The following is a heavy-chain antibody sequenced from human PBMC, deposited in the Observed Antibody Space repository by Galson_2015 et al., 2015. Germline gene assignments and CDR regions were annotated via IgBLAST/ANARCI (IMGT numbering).Heavy chain of an antibody. V-gene: IGHV3-48*03. J-gene: IGHJ3*02. CDR3: ARDRPNDSSPGAFDI. D-gene: IGHD6-6*01. CDR1: GFTFSSYD. Sequence: SLRLSCAASGFTFSSYDMNWVRQAPGKGLEWVSYISSSGSTIYYADSVKGRFTISRDNAKNSLYLQMNSLRAEDTAVCYCARDRPNDSSPGAFDIWGQGTMVTVSS. CDR2: ISSSGSTI.